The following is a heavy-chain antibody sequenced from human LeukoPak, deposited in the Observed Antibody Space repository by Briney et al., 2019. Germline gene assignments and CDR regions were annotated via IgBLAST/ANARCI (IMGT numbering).Heavy chain of an antibody. CDR3: ARGPPKEGLFDY. Sequence: SETLSLTCTVSGGSITSYYWSSIRQPPGKGLEWIRYIYYSGSTNYNPSLKSRVTISVDTSKNQFSLKLRSVPAADTVVYSCARGPPKEGLFDYWGQGTLVTVYS. CDR2: IYYSGST. D-gene: IGHD3/OR15-3a*01. CDR1: GGSITSYY. J-gene: IGHJ4*02. V-gene: IGHV4-59*01.